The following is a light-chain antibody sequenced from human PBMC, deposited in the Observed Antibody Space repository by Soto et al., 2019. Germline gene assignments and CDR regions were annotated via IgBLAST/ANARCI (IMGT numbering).Light chain of an antibody. CDR2: EVT. V-gene: IGLV2-8*01. J-gene: IGLJ1*01. CDR3: SSYAAGNTSLYV. CDR1: SRDVGGYNY. Sequence: QSALTQPPSASGSPGQSVTISCTGTSRDVGGYNYVSWYQQHPGKAPKLMIYEVTKRPSGVPDRFSGSKSGNTASLTVSGLQAEDEADYYCSSYAAGNTSLYVFGPGTKVTVL.